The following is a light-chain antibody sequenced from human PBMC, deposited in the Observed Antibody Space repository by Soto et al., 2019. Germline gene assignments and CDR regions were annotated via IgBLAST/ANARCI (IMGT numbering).Light chain of an antibody. J-gene: IGLJ2*01. Sequence: QSALTQPASVSGSPGQSITISCTGTSSDVGGYNYVSWYQQHPGKAPKLMIYDVSNRPSGVSNRFSGSKSGNTASLTISGLQAEDEADIYCSSYTSSIVVFGGGTKLTVL. CDR2: DVS. CDR1: SSDVGGYNY. CDR3: SSYTSSIVV. V-gene: IGLV2-14*01.